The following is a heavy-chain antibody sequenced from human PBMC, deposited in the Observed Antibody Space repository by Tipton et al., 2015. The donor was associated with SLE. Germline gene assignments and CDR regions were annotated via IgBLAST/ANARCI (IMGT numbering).Heavy chain of an antibody. J-gene: IGHJ3*02. CDR3: AREESSSWFPDAFDI. CDR2: IFTSGNT. D-gene: IGHD6-6*01. Sequence: TLSLTCNVSGDSINSGRHYWSWIRQPARRGLERIGRIFTSGNTNYNPSLKSRITISVDTSKNQFFLKLSSVTAADTALYYCAREESSSWFPDAFDIWGQGTMVTVSS. V-gene: IGHV4-61*02. CDR1: GDSINSGRHY.